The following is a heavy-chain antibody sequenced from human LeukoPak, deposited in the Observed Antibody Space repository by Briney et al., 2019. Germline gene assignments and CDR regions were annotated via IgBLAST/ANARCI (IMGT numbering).Heavy chain of an antibody. D-gene: IGHD2-8*01. V-gene: IGHV3-7*01. CDR2: IKQDRSEK. Sequence: GGSLRLSCAASGFTFSSYWMSWVRQAPGKGLEWVANIKQDRSEKYYVDSVKGRFTISRDNAKNSLYLQMNSLRAEDTAVYYCARDRWEGYCTNGVCYSGYYYYYMDVWGKGTTVTVSS. J-gene: IGHJ6*03. CDR1: GFTFSSYW. CDR3: ARDRWEGYCTNGVCYSGYYYYYMDV.